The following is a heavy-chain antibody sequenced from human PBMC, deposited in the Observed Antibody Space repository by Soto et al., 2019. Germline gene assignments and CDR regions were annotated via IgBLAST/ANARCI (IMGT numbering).Heavy chain of an antibody. D-gene: IGHD3-10*01. CDR2: IRDRAHSYTI. V-gene: IGHV3-72*01. CDR1: GFTFRNHY. J-gene: IGHJ4*02. CDR3: VKSGRGLPFAF. Sequence: GWLRRASAASGFTFRNHYVEGVRQAPGKGLEWVGRIRDRAHSYTIEYAASVKDRFTISRDDSKNSLYLQMHSLKTEDTAVYYCVKSGRGLPFAFWGQGTPVTVSS.